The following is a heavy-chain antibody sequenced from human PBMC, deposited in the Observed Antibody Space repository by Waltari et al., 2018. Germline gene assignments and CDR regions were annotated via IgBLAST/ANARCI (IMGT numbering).Heavy chain of an antibody. J-gene: IGHJ4*02. CDR1: GFTFSPYA. V-gene: IGHV3-23*01. Sequence: EVQLLESGGGLVQPGGSLRLSCADSGFTFSPYAVSWVRQAPGKGLEWVSVVSVTGGSTYYADSVKGRFTISRDNSKNTLYLQMHNLRGDDTAVYYCAKTYNSGWNFFDYWGQGTLVTVSS. CDR2: VSVTGGST. CDR3: AKTYNSGWNFFDY. D-gene: IGHD6-19*01.